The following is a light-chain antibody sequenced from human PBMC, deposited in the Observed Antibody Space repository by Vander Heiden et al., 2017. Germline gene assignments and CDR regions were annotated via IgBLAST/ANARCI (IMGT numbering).Light chain of an antibody. CDR3: QSYANTNIWV. Sequence: NFILTQPHSMSESPGKTVTISCTRSSGNIATEFVQWHQQRPGSAPRVVIYEDKERPSGVPDRFIGSVDKSSNTASLTITGLKTEDEADYYCQSYANTNIWVFGGGTKLTVL. V-gene: IGLV6-57*04. CDR1: SGNIATEF. CDR2: EDK. J-gene: IGLJ3*02.